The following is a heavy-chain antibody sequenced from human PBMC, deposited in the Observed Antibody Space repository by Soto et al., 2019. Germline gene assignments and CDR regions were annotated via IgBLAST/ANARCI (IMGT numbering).Heavy chain of an antibody. V-gene: IGHV3-21*01. Sequence: GGSLRLSCAASGFTFSSYSMNWVRQAPGKGLEWVSSISSSSSYIYYADSVKGRFTISRDNAKNSLYLQMNSLRAEDTAVYYCARDRGGSYYMNAFDIWGQGTMVTV. CDR2: ISSSSSYI. J-gene: IGHJ3*02. D-gene: IGHD1-26*01. CDR3: ARDRGGSYYMNAFDI. CDR1: GFTFSSYS.